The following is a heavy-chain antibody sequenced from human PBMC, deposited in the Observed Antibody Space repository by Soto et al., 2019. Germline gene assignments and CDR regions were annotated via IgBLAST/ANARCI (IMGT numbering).Heavy chain of an antibody. V-gene: IGHV4-59*01. J-gene: IGHJ4*02. CDR1: GGSISRYY. CDR3: AKGRIQLWYPFDY. CDR2: IYYSGST. Sequence: SETLSLTCTVSGGSISRYYWSWIRQPPGKGLECIGYIYYSGSTNYNPSLKRRVTISVDTSKNQFSLKLSSVTAADTAVYYCAKGRIQLWYPFDYWGQGTLVTVSS. D-gene: IGHD5-18*01.